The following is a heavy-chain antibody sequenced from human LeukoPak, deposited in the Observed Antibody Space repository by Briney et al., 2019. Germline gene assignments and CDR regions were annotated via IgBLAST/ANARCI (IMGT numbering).Heavy chain of an antibody. D-gene: IGHD3-10*01. CDR2: INHSGTS. Sequence: PSETLSLTCAVYGGSFSGYYWTWIRQPPGKGLEWIGEINHSGTSNYNPSLKSRVTISVDTSKNQFSLKLSSVTAADTAVYYCARSYNRVVLLYYWGQGTLVTVSS. CDR1: GGSFSGYY. V-gene: IGHV4-34*01. J-gene: IGHJ4*02. CDR3: ARSYNRVVLLYY.